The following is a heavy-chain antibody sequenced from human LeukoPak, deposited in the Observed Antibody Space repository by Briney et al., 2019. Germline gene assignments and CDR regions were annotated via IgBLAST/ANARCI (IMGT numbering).Heavy chain of an antibody. CDR1: GGSFSGYY. J-gene: IGHJ4*02. CDR3: ASGVVVIRTDYFDY. Sequence: SETLSLTCAVYGGSFSGYYWSWIRQPPGKGLEWIGEINHSGSTNYNPSLKSRVTISVDTSKNQFSLKLSSVTAADTAVYYCASGVVVIRTDYFDYWGQGTLVTVSS. D-gene: IGHD3-22*01. V-gene: IGHV4-34*01. CDR2: INHSGST.